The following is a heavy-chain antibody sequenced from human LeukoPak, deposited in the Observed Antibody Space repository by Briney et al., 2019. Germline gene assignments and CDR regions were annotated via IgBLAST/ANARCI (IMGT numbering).Heavy chain of an antibody. V-gene: IGHV1-24*01. D-gene: IGHD1-20*01. Sequence: ASVKVSCKVSGYTLTELSMHCLRQAPGKWLELMGGFDPEDGETIYAQTFQGRVAMTEDTSTDTAYMELSSLRSEDTAVYYCATVTYYYYGMDVWGQGTTVTVSS. J-gene: IGHJ6*02. CDR2: FDPEDGET. CDR1: GYTLTELS. CDR3: ATVTYYYYGMDV.